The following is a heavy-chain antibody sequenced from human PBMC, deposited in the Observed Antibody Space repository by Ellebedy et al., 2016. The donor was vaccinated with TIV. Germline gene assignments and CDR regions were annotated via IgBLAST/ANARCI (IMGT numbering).Heavy chain of an antibody. D-gene: IGHD1-1*01. CDR3: ARLKATNSPFDI. CDR2: IYYSGST. J-gene: IGHJ3*02. CDR1: GGSVSSGSYY. V-gene: IGHV4-61*01. Sequence: MPSETLSLTCTVSGGSVSSGSYYWSWIRQPPGKGLEWIGYIYYSGSTNYNPSLKSRVTISVDTSKNQFSLKLSSVTAADTAVYYCARLKATNSPFDIWGQGTMVTVSS.